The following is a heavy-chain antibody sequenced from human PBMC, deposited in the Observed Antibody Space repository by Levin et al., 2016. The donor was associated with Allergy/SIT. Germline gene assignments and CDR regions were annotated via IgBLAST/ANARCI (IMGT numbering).Heavy chain of an antibody. Sequence: WIRQPPGKGLEWIGYIYYSGSTNYNPSLKSRVTISVDTSKNQFSLKLSSVTAADTAVYYCARTGEVASEYFQHWGQGTLVTVSS. CDR2: IYYSGST. J-gene: IGHJ1*01. D-gene: IGHD3-10*01. CDR3: ARTGEVASEYFQH. V-gene: IGHV4-59*01.